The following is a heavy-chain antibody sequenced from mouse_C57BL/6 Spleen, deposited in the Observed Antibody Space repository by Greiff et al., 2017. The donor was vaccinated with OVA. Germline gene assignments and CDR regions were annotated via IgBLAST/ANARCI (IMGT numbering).Heavy chain of an antibody. CDR3: AREDYYRYAMDY. D-gene: IGHD1-1*01. J-gene: IGHJ4*01. V-gene: IGHV5-16*01. CDR1: GFTFSDYY. CDR2: INYDGSST. Sequence: EVMLVESEGGLVQPGSSMKLSCTASGFTFSDYYMAWVRQVPEKGIEWVANINYDGSSTYYLDSLKSRFIISRDNAKNILYLQMSSLKSEDTATYYCAREDYYRYAMDYWGQGTSVTVSS.